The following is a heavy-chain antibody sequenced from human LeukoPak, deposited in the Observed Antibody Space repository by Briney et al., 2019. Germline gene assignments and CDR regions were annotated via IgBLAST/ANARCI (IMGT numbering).Heavy chain of an antibody. D-gene: IGHD3-10*01. CDR3: ARGPDSGSYFAWFDP. V-gene: IGHV4-34*01. CDR1: GGSFSGYY. J-gene: IGHJ5*02. Sequence: SETLSLTCAVYGGSFSGYYWSWVRQPPGKGLEWIGEINHSGSTNYNPSFKSRVAISVDTSRNQLSLKLSSVTAADTAVYYCARGPDSGSYFAWFDPCGQGTLVTVSS. CDR2: INHSGST.